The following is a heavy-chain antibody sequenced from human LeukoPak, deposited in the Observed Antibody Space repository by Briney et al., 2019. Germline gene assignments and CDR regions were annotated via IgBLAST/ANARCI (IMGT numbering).Heavy chain of an antibody. Sequence: GGSLRLSCAASGFTFSSYSMNWVRQAPGKGLEWVSYISSSSTTIYYADSVEGRFTISRGNAKNSLYLQMNSLRAEDTAVYYCARSGSTSSYTYWGQGTLVTVSS. CDR2: ISSSSTTI. D-gene: IGHD2-2*02. CDR1: GFTFSSYS. V-gene: IGHV3-48*01. CDR3: ARSGSTSSYTY. J-gene: IGHJ4*02.